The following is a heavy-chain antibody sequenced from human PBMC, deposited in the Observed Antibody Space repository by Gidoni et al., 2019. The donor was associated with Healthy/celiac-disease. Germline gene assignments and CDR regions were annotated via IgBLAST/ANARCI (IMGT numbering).Heavy chain of an antibody. V-gene: IGHV1-8*02. D-gene: IGHD4-17*01. CDR2: MNPKSGNT. J-gene: IGHJ5*02. CDR3: ARSRSSSGYAYGDYDLSSP. Sequence: QVQLVQSGAEVKKPGASVKVSCKASGYTFPSYDITWVRQATGQGPEWMGWMNPKSGNTGYAQKFQGRVTMTRNTSISTAYMELSSLRSEDTAVYYCARSRSSSGYAYGDYDLSSPWGQGTLVTVSS. CDR1: GYTFPSYD.